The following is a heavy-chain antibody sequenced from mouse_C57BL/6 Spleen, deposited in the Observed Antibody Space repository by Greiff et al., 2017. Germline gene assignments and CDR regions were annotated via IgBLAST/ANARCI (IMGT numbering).Heavy chain of an antibody. CDR3: ATTVVADYFDY. CDR1: GYTFTSYW. Sequence: LVESGAELVKPGASVKMSCKASGYTFTSYWITWVKQRPGQGLEWIGDIYPGSGSTNYNEKFKSKATLTVDTSSSTAYMQLSSLTSEDSAVYYCATTVVADYFDYWGQGTTLTVSS. D-gene: IGHD1-1*01. V-gene: IGHV1-55*01. J-gene: IGHJ2*01. CDR2: IYPGSGST.